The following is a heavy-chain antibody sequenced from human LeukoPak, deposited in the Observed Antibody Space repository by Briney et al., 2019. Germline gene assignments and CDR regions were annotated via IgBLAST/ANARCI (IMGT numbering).Heavy chain of an antibody. CDR1: GFTFSSYW. CDR2: INSDGSST. CDR3: ATYYYYSSGLDV. J-gene: IGHJ6*02. Sequence: GGSLRLSCAASGFTFSSYWMHWVRQAPGKGLVWVSRINSDGSSTSYADSVKGRFTFSRDNAKNTLYLQMNSLRAEDTAVYYCATYYYYSSGLDVWGQGTTVTVSS. D-gene: IGHD3-22*01. V-gene: IGHV3-74*01.